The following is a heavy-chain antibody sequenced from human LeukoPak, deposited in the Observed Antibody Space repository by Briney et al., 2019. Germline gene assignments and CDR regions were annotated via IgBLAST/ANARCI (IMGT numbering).Heavy chain of an antibody. V-gene: IGHV4-38-2*01. D-gene: IGHD4-17*01. J-gene: IGHJ4*02. CDR3: ARAGYGDSDFDY. CDR2: IYHSGNT. Sequence: MSGGSLRLSCAASGFTFSSYEMNWVRRAPGKGLEWVGSIYHSGNTYYNPSLKSRVTISVDTSKNQFSLKLNSVTAADTAVYYCARAGYGDSDFDYWGQGTLVTVSS. CDR1: GFTFSSYE.